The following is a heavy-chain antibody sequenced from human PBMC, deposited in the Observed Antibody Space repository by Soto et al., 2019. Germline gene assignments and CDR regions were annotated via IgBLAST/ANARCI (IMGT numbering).Heavy chain of an antibody. CDR1: GFTFSSYA. J-gene: IGHJ4*02. CDR2: ISYDGSNK. D-gene: IGHD3-16*02. Sequence: PGGSLRLSCAASGFTFSSYAMHWVRQAPGKGLERVAVISYDGSNKYYADSVKGRFTISRDNSKNTLYLQMNSLRAEDTAVYYCAREPGEGGDYDYVWGSYRFAYYFDYWGQGTLVTVSS. CDR3: AREPGEGGDYDYVWGSYRFAYYFDY. V-gene: IGHV3-30-3*01.